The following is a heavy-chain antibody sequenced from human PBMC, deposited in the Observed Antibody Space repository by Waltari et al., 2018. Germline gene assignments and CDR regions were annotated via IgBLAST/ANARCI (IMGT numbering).Heavy chain of an antibody. J-gene: IGHJ6*02. Sequence: EVQLVESGGGLVQPGGSLRLSCAASGFTFSRHAMGWVRQAPGKGLEWVSAISGSGGSTYYADSVKGRFTISRDNSKNTLYLQMNSLRAEDTAVYYCAKLEVKLDYYGMDVWGQGTTVTVSS. D-gene: IGHD2-21*01. CDR1: GFTFSRHA. V-gene: IGHV3-23*04. CDR2: ISGSGGST. CDR3: AKLEVKLDYYGMDV.